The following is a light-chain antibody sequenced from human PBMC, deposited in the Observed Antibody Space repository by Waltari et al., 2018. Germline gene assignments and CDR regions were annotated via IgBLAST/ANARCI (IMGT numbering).Light chain of an antibody. Sequence: EIVLTQSPGTLSWSPGKRATLPCRASEFVGNDYLAWYQQKPGQAPRLLIYDASRRATGTPDRFSGSGSGTDFSLTISRLEPEDFAVYYCQQYYSSPWTFGQGTKVDI. CDR1: EFVGNDY. CDR3: QQYYSSPWT. J-gene: IGKJ1*01. CDR2: DAS. V-gene: IGKV3-20*01.